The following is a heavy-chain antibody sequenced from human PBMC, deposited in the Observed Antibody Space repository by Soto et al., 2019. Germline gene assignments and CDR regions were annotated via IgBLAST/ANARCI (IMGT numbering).Heavy chain of an antibody. D-gene: IGHD2-2*01. CDR2: IYTSGST. Sequence: SETLSLTCTVSGVSISSGGYYWSWIRQHPGKGLEWIGNIYTSGSTNYNPSLKSRVTMSVDTSKNQFSLKLSSVTAADTAVYYCARTRGGYCSSTSCSNDNWFDPWGQGTLVTVSS. V-gene: IGHV4-61*08. J-gene: IGHJ5*02. CDR3: ARTRGGYCSSTSCSNDNWFDP. CDR1: GVSISSGGYY.